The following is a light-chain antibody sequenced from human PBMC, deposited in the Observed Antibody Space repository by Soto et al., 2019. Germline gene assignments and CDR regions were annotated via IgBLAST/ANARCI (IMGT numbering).Light chain of an antibody. CDR3: QQRSNRRT. J-gene: IGKJ2*01. CDR2: DAS. V-gene: IGKV3-11*01. CDR1: QSVSSY. Sequence: EIVLTQSPATLSLSPGERATLSCRASQSVSSYLAWYQQKPGQAPRLLIYDASNSDTGRPARFSGRGSGTDFALTVTRPEPEDFAVYYCQQRSNRRTFGQGTKLEIK.